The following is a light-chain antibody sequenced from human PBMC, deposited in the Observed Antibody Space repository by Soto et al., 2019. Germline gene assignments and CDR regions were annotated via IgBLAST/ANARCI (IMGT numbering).Light chain of an antibody. CDR2: KDD. Sequence: LTQPHSVSESPGKTVTISCTRSSGSIASDYVQWYQQRPGSAPSTVIYKDDQRPSGVPDRFSGAIDSSSNSASLTISGLQTEDEADYYCQSYDSNDQVFGGGTKLTVL. CDR1: SGSIASDY. CDR3: QSYDSNDQV. V-gene: IGLV6-57*04. J-gene: IGLJ3*02.